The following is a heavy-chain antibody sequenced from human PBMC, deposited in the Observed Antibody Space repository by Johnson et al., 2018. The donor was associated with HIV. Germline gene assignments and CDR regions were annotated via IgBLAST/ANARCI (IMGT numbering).Heavy chain of an antibody. CDR1: GFTFSSYA. CDR3: ARSRWADDAFDG. CDR2: IDTEGSGT. J-gene: IGHJ3*01. Sequence: VQLVESGGGVVQPGRSLRLSCAASGFTFSSYAMSWVRQAPGKGLEWVSRIDTEGSGTTYADSVKGRFTISRDNAKNTVYRQMISLRAEDMAVYYCARSRWADDAFDGWGQGTMVTVSS. V-gene: IGHV3-74*03. D-gene: IGHD1-26*01.